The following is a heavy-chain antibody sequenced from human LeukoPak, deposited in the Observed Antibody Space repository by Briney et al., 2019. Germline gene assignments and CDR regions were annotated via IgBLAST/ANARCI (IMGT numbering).Heavy chain of an antibody. CDR3: AREIFGDNYNCFDP. CDR1: GGPISSYY. Sequence: SETLSLTCTVSGGPISSYYWSWIRQPPGKGLEWIGYIYYSGSTNYNPSLKSRVTISVDTSKNQFSLKLNSVTAADTAVYYCAREIFGDNYNCFDPWGQGTLVIVSS. V-gene: IGHV4-59*01. J-gene: IGHJ5*02. D-gene: IGHD3-3*01. CDR2: IYYSGST.